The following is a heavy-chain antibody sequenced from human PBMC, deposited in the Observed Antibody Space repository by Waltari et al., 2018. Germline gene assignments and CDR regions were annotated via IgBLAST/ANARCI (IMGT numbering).Heavy chain of an antibody. Sequence: QVQLVQSGHEVKKPGAPVKVSCKASGYTFSSYGITWGRRAPGQGLDWLGWILTQKAHTTYAPRLRGRVTVTTDTSRSTAYMELRGLRSDDTAVYYCARVVHEYGDHGWFDPWGQGTLVTVSS. CDR1: GYTFSSYG. CDR3: ARVVHEYGDHGWFDP. D-gene: IGHD4-17*01. CDR2: ILTQKAHT. V-gene: IGHV1-18*01. J-gene: IGHJ5*02.